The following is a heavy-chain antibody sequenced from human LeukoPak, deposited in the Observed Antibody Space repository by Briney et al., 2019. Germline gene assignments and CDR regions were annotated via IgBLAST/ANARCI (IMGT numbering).Heavy chain of an antibody. D-gene: IGHD3-16*02. CDR3: ARDQYDYVWGSYRPYFDY. CDR1: GYTFTSYG. J-gene: IGHJ4*02. CDR2: ISPYNGNT. V-gene: IGHV1-18*01. Sequence: ASVKVSCKASGYTFTSYGISWVRQAPGQGLEWMGSISPYNGNTNYAQKLQGRVTMTTDTSTSTAYMELRSLRSDDTAVYYCARDQYDYVWGSYRPYFDYWGQRTLVTVSS.